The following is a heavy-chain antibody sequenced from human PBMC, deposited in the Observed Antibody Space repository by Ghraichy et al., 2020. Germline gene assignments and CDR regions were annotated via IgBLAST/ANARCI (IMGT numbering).Heavy chain of an antibody. Sequence: VKVSCKASGGTFSSYAISWVRQAPGQGLEWMGGIIPIFGTANYAQKFQGRVTITADKSTSTAYMELSSLRSEDTAVYYCAREGRGSGYDYSDYWGQGTLVTVSS. CDR1: GGTFSSYA. D-gene: IGHD5-12*01. CDR3: AREGRGSGYDYSDY. CDR2: IIPIFGTA. J-gene: IGHJ4*02. V-gene: IGHV1-69*06.